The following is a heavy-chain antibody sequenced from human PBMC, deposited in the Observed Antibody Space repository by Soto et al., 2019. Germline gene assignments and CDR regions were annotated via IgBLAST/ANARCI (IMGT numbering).Heavy chain of an antibody. D-gene: IGHD1-26*01. J-gene: IGHJ5*02. CDR2: IYYSGST. V-gene: IGHV4-31*03. CDR1: GGSISSGGYY. CDR3: ARDKAPVGKGGWFAP. Sequence: ASETLSLTCTVSGGSISSGGYYWSWIRQHPGKGLEWIGYIYYSGSTYYNPSLKSRVTISVDTSKNQFSLKLSSVTAADTAVYYCARDKAPVGKGGWFAPGGRGPRVTVSS.